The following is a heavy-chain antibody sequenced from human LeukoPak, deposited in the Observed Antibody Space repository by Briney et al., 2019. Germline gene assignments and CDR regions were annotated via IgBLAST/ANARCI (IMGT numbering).Heavy chain of an antibody. CDR3: FRDDGPGT. CDR1: GFTFSTYW. CDR2: IKEDGSEA. Sequence: GGSLRLSCAASGFTFSTYWTSWVRQAPGKGPEWVANIKEDGSEAYYMDSVRGRFTISRDNAETSLHLQMDSLRAEDTAVYYCFRDDGPGTWGQGTLVTVSS. D-gene: IGHD3-10*01. V-gene: IGHV3-7*01. J-gene: IGHJ5*02.